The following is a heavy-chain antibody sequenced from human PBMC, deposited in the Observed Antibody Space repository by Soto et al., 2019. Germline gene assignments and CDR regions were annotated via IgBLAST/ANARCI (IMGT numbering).Heavy chain of an antibody. J-gene: IGHJ3*02. CDR2: ISYDGTNE. Sequence: QVHLVESGGGVVQPGRSLRLSCAASGFTFSSYVIHWVRQAPGKGLEWVAVISYDGTNEYYADSVKGRFTISRDTSKSTPYLQMDSLRADDTAVYYCARDGSGSFDIWGQGTMVTVSS. V-gene: IGHV3-30-3*01. CDR1: GFTFSSYV. D-gene: IGHD3-10*01. CDR3: ARDGSGSFDI.